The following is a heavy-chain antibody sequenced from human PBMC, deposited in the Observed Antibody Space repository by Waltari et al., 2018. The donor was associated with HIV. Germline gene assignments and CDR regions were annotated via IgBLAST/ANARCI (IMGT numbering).Heavy chain of an antibody. J-gene: IGHJ4*02. CDR3: ATNSASIQLWLIGGFDY. Sequence: VQLVQSGAEVKKPGSSVRVSCKASGGTFSSYAISWVRQAPGQGLEWMGRIIPILGIANYAQKFQGRVTITADKSTSTAYMELSSLRSEDTAVYYCATNSASIQLWLIGGFDYWGQGTLVTVSS. D-gene: IGHD5-18*01. CDR2: IIPILGIA. V-gene: IGHV1-69*04. CDR1: GGTFSSYA.